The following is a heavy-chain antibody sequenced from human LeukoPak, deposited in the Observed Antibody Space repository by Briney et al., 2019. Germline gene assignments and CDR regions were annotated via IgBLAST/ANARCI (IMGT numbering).Heavy chain of an antibody. CDR2: IWDDGSNK. Sequence: GGSLRLSCAASGFTFSSYGMHWVRQAPGKGLEWVAVIWDDGSNKYYADSVKGRFTISRDNSKNTLYLQMNSPRAEDTAVYYCARAEVPAAIKSGAFDIWGQGTMVTVSS. D-gene: IGHD2-2*01. V-gene: IGHV3-33*01. CDR3: ARAEVPAAIKSGAFDI. CDR1: GFTFSSYG. J-gene: IGHJ3*02.